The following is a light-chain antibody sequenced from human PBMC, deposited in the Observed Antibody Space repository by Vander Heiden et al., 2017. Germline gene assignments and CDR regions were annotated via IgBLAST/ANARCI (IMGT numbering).Light chain of an antibody. CDR1: QSISSY. CDR3: QQRHSTPPST. Sequence: DIQMTQSPSSLSASVGDRVTIPCRASQSISSYLTWYQQKPGKAPRLLIYAASSLQSGVPSRFSGSGCGTEFTPTTSSLQAADVAAFDCQQRHSTPPSTFGQGTKLEIK. J-gene: IGKJ2*01. V-gene: IGKV1-39*01. CDR2: AAS.